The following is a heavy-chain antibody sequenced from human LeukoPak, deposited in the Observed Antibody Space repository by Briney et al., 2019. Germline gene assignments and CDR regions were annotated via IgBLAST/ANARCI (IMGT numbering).Heavy chain of an antibody. D-gene: IGHD3-22*01. J-gene: IGHJ6*02. CDR1: GGTFSSYA. CDR3: ARDYLLGLPVVYYYYGMDV. Sequence: EASVKVSCKASGGTFSSYAISWVRQAPGQGLEWMGGIIPIFGTANYARKFQGRVTITADESTSTAYMELSSLRSEDTAVYYCARDYLLGLPVVYYYYGMDVWGQGTTVTVSS. V-gene: IGHV1-69*13. CDR2: IIPIFGTA.